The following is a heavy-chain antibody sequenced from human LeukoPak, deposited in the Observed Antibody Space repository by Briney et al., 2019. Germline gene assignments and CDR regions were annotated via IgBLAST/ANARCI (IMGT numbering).Heavy chain of an antibody. Sequence: GASVKVSCKASGYTFTGYYMHWVRQAPGQGLEWMGWINPNSGGTNYAQKFQGRVTMTRDTSISTAYMELSRLRSDDTAVYYCARARRSTTVTRTSNWFDPWGQGTLVTVSS. D-gene: IGHD4-17*01. CDR2: INPNSGGT. J-gene: IGHJ5*02. CDR3: ARARRSTTVTRTSNWFDP. CDR1: GYTFTGYY. V-gene: IGHV1-2*02.